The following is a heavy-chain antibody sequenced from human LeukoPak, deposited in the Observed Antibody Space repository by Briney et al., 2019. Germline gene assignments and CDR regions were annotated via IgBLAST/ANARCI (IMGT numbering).Heavy chain of an antibody. CDR2: INPNSGGT. CDR1: GYTFTGYY. D-gene: IGHD3-10*01. Sequence: ASVKVSCKASGYTFTGYYMHWVRQAPGQGLEWMGWINPNSGGTNYAPKFQGRVTMTRDTSISTAYMKLSRLRSDDTAVYYCARAAYYYGSGSYHWGQGTLVTVSS. J-gene: IGHJ4*02. CDR3: ARAAYYYGSGSYH. V-gene: IGHV1-2*02.